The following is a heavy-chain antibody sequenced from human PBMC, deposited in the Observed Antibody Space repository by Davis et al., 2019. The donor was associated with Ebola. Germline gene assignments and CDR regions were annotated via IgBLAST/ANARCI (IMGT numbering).Heavy chain of an antibody. V-gene: IGHV3-48*02. CDR1: GFTFSNAW. Sequence: GESLKISCAASGFTFSNAWMNWVRQAPGKGLEWVSYISSSSSTIYYADSVKGRFTISRDNAKNSLYLQMNSLRDEDTAVYYCAREPQDIVVVVAARKRGYSYGYDYWGQGTLVTVSS. J-gene: IGHJ4*02. CDR2: ISSSSSTI. CDR3: AREPQDIVVVVAARKRGYSYGYDY. D-gene: IGHD2-15*01.